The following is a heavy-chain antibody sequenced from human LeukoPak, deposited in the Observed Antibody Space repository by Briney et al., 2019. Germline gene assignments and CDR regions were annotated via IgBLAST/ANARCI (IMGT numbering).Heavy chain of an antibody. J-gene: IGHJ4*02. CDR3: ASNRQQLVHHEYYFDY. CDR1: GFTFSNYA. D-gene: IGHD6-13*01. V-gene: IGHV3-30-3*01. CDR2: ISYDGSNK. Sequence: PGGSLRLSCAASGFTFSNYAMHWVRQAPGKGLEWVAVISYDGSNKYYADSVKGRFTISRDNSKNTLYLQMNSLRAEDTAVYYCASNRQQLVHHEYYFDYWGQGTLVTVSS.